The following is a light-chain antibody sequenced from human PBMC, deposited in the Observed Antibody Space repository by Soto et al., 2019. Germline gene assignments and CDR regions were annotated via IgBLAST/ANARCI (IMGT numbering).Light chain of an antibody. Sequence: QSALTQPASVSGSPGQSITISCTGTSSDIGNYNYVSWYQQHPGKAPKLIIYEVNNRPSGVPNRFSGSKSDNTASLTISGLQAEDEADYYCSSYTTVNTLVSFGTGTKVTVL. CDR1: SSDIGNYNY. V-gene: IGLV2-14*01. J-gene: IGLJ1*01. CDR2: EVN. CDR3: SSYTTVNTLVS.